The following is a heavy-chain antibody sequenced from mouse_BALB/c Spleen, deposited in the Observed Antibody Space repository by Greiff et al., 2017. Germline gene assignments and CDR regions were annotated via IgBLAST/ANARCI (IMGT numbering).Heavy chain of an antibody. J-gene: IGHJ4*01. D-gene: IGHD2-4*01. CDR2: ISYSGST. Sequence: EVKLMESGPGLVKPSQSLSLTCTVTGYSITSDYAWNWIRQFPGNKLEWMGYISYSGSTSYNPSLKSRISITRDTSKNQFFLQLNSVTTEDTATYYCARRRTMITTWAMDYWGQGTSVTVSS. V-gene: IGHV3-2*02. CDR1: GYSITSDYA. CDR3: ARRRTMITTWAMDY.